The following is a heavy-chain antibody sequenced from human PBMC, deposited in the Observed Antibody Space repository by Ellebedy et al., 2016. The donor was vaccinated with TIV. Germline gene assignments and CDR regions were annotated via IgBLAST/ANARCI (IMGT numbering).Heavy chain of an antibody. CDR1: GFTFSSYG. CDR2: IWYDGSNK. D-gene: IGHD3-16*01. Sequence: GESLKISXAASGFTFSSYGMHWVRQAPGKGLEWVAVIWYDGSNKYYADSVKGRFTISRDNSKNTLYLQMNSLRAEDTAVYYCARDAVPLSMITFGGVNYFDYWGQGTLVTVS. V-gene: IGHV3-33*01. CDR3: ARDAVPLSMITFGGVNYFDY. J-gene: IGHJ4*02.